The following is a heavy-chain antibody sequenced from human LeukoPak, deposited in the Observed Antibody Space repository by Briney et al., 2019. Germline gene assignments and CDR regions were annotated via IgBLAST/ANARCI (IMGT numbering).Heavy chain of an antibody. J-gene: IGHJ4*02. CDR1: GYTFTSYY. CDR3: ARVGGYDSSGYYPDF. Sequence: ASVKVSCKASGYTFTSYYMHWVRQAPGQGLEWMGVINPSGGSTSYAQKFQGRVTMTRDTSTSTVYMELSSLRSEDTAVYYCARVGGYDSSGYYPDFWGQGTLVTVSS. D-gene: IGHD3-22*01. V-gene: IGHV1-46*01. CDR2: INPSGGST.